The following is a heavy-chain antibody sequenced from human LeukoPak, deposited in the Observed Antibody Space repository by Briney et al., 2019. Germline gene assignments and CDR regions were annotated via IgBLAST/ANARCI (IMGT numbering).Heavy chain of an antibody. CDR3: ARVLWYYYDSSGYRNAFDI. CDR2: IYYSGST. CDR1: GGSISSGGYY. J-gene: IGHJ3*02. V-gene: IGHV4-31*03. Sequence: SQTLSLTCTVSGGSISSGGYYWSWIRQHPGKGLEWLGYIYYSGSTYYNPSLKSRVTISVDTSKNQFSLKLSSVTAADTAVYYCARVLWYYYDSSGYRNAFDIWGQGTMVTVSS. D-gene: IGHD3-22*01.